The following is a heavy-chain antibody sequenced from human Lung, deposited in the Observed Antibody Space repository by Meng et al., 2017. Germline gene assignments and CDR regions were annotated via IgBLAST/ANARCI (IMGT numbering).Heavy chain of an antibody. Sequence: QVHLVQSGAEVREPGASVKVSCKASGYSFTNYGISWVRQAPGQGLEWMGWISVYNVNTNYAQKFQGRVTMTTDTSTSTTYMELRSLRSDDTGVYYCARSPYSSGWPNFDSWGQGTLVTVSS. CDR3: ARSPYSSGWPNFDS. CDR1: GYSFTNYG. J-gene: IGHJ4*02. CDR2: ISVYNVNT. D-gene: IGHD6-19*01. V-gene: IGHV1-18*01.